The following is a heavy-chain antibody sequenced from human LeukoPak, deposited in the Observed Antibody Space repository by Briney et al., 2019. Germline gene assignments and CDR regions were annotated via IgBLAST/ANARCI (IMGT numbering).Heavy chain of an antibody. Sequence: GRSLRLSCAASGFSVSSKYMSWVRQAPGKGLEWVTVIYSGGSTYYADSVKGRFTISRDNSKNTLYLQMNSLRAEDTAVYFCASGYCSSTSCYVHYYGMDVWGQGTTVTVSS. CDR1: GFSVSSKY. D-gene: IGHD2-2*03. CDR2: IYSGGST. V-gene: IGHV3-53*01. J-gene: IGHJ6*02. CDR3: ASGYCSSTSCYVHYYGMDV.